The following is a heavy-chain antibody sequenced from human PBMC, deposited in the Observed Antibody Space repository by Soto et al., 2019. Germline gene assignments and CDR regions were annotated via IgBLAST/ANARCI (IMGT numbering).Heavy chain of an antibody. CDR1: GGSISSYY. CDR3: ARGTLVATTEWFDY. J-gene: IGHJ4*02. Sequence: PSETLSLTCTVSGGSISSYYWSWIRQPAGKGLEWIGRIYTSGSTNYNPSLKSQVTMSVDTSKNQFSLKLSSVTAADTAVYYCARGTLVATTEWFDYWGQGTLVTVSS. CDR2: IYTSGST. V-gene: IGHV4-4*07. D-gene: IGHD5-12*01.